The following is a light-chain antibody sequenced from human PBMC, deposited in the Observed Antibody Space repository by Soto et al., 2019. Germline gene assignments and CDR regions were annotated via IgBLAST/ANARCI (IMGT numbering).Light chain of an antibody. J-gene: IGKJ1*01. CDR3: QQYGSSRT. CDR2: GAS. Sequence: EIVLTQSPGTLPLSRGERATLSCRASQSVRSSYLAWYQNKPGQAPRLLVYGASSRATGIPDRFSGSGSGTDFTLTISRLEPEDFAVYYCQQYGSSRTFGQGTKVDIK. CDR1: QSVRSSY. V-gene: IGKV3-20*01.